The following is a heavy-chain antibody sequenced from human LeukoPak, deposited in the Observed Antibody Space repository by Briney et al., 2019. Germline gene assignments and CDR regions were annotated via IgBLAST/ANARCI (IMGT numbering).Heavy chain of an antibody. D-gene: IGHD4-17*01. CDR1: GFTFSSYG. CDR2: ISYDGSYK. Sequence: GALRLSCAASGFTFSSYGMHWVRQAPGKGLEWVAVISYDGSYKFYADSVKGRFTISRDNSKNTLNLQMNSLRAEDTAVYYCASKTTVTPGAFDIWGQGTMVTVSS. V-gene: IGHV3-30*03. J-gene: IGHJ3*02. CDR3: ASKTTVTPGAFDI.